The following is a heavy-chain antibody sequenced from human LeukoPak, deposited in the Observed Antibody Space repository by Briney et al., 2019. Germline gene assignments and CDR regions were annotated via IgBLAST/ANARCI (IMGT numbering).Heavy chain of an antibody. CDR3: ATVAGTVGWFDP. Sequence: GASLKISCKGSGYSFTSYCIGWVRQMPREGLEWMGVIFPGDSDTRYSPSFQGQVTISADKSISTAYLQWSSLKASDTAMYYCATVAGTVGWFDPWGQGTLVPSPQ. J-gene: IGHJ5*02. D-gene: IGHD6-19*01. CDR1: GYSFTSYC. CDR2: IFPGDSDT. V-gene: IGHV5-51*01.